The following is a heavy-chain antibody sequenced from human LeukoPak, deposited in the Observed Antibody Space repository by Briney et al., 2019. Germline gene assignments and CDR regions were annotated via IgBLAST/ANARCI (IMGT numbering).Heavy chain of an antibody. CDR1: GGSISSYY. Sequence: SETQSLTCTVSGGSISSYYWSWIRQPPGKGLEWIGRIYTSGSTNYNPSLKSRVTMSVDTSKNQFSLKLSSVTAADTAVYYCARDRILTGYYTFDYWGQGTLVTVSS. V-gene: IGHV4-4*07. D-gene: IGHD3-9*01. CDR3: ARDRILTGYYTFDY. J-gene: IGHJ4*02. CDR2: IYTSGST.